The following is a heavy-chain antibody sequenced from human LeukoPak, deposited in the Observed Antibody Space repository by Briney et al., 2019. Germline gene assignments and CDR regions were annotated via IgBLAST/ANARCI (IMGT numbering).Heavy chain of an antibody. CDR2: ISSSGGST. CDR1: GGSFSGYY. CDR3: AREDYGEYVLSTPGYYYYYMDV. V-gene: IGHV3-23*01. D-gene: IGHD4-17*01. Sequence: ETLSLTCAVYGGSFSGYYWSWIRQPPGKGLEWVSAISSSGGSTYYADSVKGRFTISRDNSKNTLYLQMNSLRAEDTAVYYCAREDYGEYVLSTPGYYYYYMDVWGKGTTVTVSS. J-gene: IGHJ6*03.